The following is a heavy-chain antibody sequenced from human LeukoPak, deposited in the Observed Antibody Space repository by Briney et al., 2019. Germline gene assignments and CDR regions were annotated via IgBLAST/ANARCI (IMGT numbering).Heavy chain of an antibody. CDR2: ISYDGSNT. J-gene: IGHJ4*02. CDR1: GFTFSSYG. CDR3: ARAAHSSSFY. V-gene: IGHV3-30*03. D-gene: IGHD6-13*01. Sequence: GGSLRLSCAASGFTFSSYGMHWVRQAPGKGLGWVAVISYDGSNTYYADSVKGRFTISRDNSKNTLYLQMNSLRAEDTAVYYCARAAHSSSFYWGQGTLVTVSS.